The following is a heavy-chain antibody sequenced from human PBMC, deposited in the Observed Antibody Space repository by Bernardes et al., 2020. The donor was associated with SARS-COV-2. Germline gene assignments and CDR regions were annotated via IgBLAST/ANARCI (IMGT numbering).Heavy chain of an antibody. Sequence: GGSLRLSCAASGFTFSSYSMNWVRQAPGKGLEWVSSISSSSSYIYYADSVKGRFTISRDNAKNSLYLQMNSLRAEDTAVYYCAYSMVSGYGLLEYGMDVWGQGTTVTVSS. CDR1: GFTFSSYS. CDR2: ISSSSSYI. J-gene: IGHJ6*02. V-gene: IGHV3-21*01. CDR3: AYSMVSGYGLLEYGMDV. D-gene: IGHD5-18*01.